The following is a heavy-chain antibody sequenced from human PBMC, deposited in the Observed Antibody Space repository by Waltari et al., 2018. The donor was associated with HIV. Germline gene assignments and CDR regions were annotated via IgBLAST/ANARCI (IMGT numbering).Heavy chain of an antibody. J-gene: IGHJ4*02. D-gene: IGHD3-16*02. CDR3: ARGLDVWGSYRSPLLGY. Sequence: QVQLVQSGAEVKKPGASVKVSCKASAYTFTSYDINWVRQATGQGAEWMGWKNQNSGNTGYAQKYQSRVNMTRNTSRSAAYMERSSLGYEDTAVYYCARGLDVWGSYRSPLLGYWGQGTLVTVSS. CDR2: KNQNSGNT. CDR1: AYTFTSYD. V-gene: IGHV1-8*01.